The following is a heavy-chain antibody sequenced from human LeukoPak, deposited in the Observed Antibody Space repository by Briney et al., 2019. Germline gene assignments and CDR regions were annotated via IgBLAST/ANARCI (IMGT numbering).Heavy chain of an antibody. CDR3: ARDSGFLKAAFDI. V-gene: IGHV1-2*02. Sequence: ASVKVSCKASGGTFYNSGISWMRQAPGQGLEWMGWINPNSGGTNYAQKFQGRVTMTRDTSISTAYMELSRLRSDDTAVYYCARDSGFLKAAFDIWGQGTMVTVSS. CDR2: INPNSGGT. J-gene: IGHJ3*02. D-gene: IGHD3-3*01. CDR1: GGTFYNSG.